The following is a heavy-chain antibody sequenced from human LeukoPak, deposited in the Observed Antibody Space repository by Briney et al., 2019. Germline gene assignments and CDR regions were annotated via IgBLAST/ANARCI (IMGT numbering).Heavy chain of an antibody. CDR3: ARDQDGGYRFYYYYGMDV. Sequence: GGSLRLSCAASGFTFSSYAMHWVRQAPGKGLEWVAVTSYDGSNKYYADSVKGRFTISRDNSKNTLYLQMNSLRAEDTAVYYCARDQDGGYRFYYYYGMDVWGQGTTVTVSS. CDR1: GFTFSSYA. CDR2: TSYDGSNK. D-gene: IGHD5-12*01. J-gene: IGHJ6*02. V-gene: IGHV3-30-3*01.